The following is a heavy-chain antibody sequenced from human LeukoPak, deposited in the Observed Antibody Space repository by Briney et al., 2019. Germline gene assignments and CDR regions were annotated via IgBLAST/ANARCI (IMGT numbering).Heavy chain of an antibody. J-gene: IGHJ4*02. CDR1: GFSFSTYW. D-gene: IGHD2-8*01. V-gene: IGHV3-7*02. CDR2: ISQDGNEK. CDR3: ARGLCTNGVCYDGFDY. Sequence: GGSLRLSCAASGFSFSTYWMTWVRQTPGKGLEWVAHISQDGNEKYYVDSVKGRFTISRDNAKNSLYLQMNSLRAEDTAVYYCARGLCTNGVCYDGFDYWGQGTLVTVSS.